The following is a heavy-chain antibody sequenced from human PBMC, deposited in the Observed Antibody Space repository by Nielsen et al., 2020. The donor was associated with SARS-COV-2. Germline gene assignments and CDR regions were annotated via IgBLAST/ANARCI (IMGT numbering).Heavy chain of an antibody. V-gene: IGHV3-53*01. CDR2: LYSAGNT. CDR1: GLTVSSNY. D-gene: IGHD3-22*01. CDR3: AGVSRDYYYGGFDS. J-gene: IGHJ4*02. Sequence: GESLKISCAAFGLTVSSNYMTWVRRAPGKGLKWVSVLYSAGNTYYTDSVQGRFTISRDNSENTLYLQMNSLRAEDTAVYYCAGVSRDYYYGGFDSWGQGTLVTVSS.